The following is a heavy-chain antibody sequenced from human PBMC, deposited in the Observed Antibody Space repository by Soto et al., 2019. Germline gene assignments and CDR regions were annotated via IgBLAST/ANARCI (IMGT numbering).Heavy chain of an antibody. V-gene: IGHV5-10-1*01. CDR2: IDPSDSYT. D-gene: IGHD2-2*01. Sequence: PGESLKISCKDSGYISSSYWISLVRQIPGKGLEWMGRIDPSDSYTNYSPSFQGHVTISADKSISTAYLQWRSLKASDTAMYYCARHVGCSSTSCPFYYYYGMDVWGQGTTVTVSS. CDR3: ARHVGCSSTSCPFYYYYGMDV. J-gene: IGHJ6*02. CDR1: GYISSSYW.